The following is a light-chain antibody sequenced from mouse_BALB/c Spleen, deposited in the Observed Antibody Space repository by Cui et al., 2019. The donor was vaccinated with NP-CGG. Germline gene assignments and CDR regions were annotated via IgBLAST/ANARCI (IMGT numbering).Light chain of an antibody. Sequence: AVATQVSALTTSPGETVTLTCRSSTGAVTTSNYANWVQEKPDHLFTGLIGGTNNRAPGVPARFSGSLIGDKAALTITGAQTEDEAIYFCALWYSNHWVFGGGTKLTVL. CDR3: ALWYSNHWV. CDR2: GTN. V-gene: IGLV1*01. CDR1: TGAVTTSNY. J-gene: IGLJ1*01.